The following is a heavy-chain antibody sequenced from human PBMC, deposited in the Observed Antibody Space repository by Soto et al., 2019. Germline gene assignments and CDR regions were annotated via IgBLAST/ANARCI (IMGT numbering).Heavy chain of an antibody. Sequence: LRLSCAASGFTFSSYAMHWVRQAPGKGLEWVAVISYDGSNKYYADSVKGRLTISRDNSKNTLYLQMNSLRAEDTAVYYCAKARAQYYDFWSGYPVDYWGQGTLVTVSS. CDR2: ISYDGSNK. D-gene: IGHD3-3*01. CDR3: AKARAQYYDFWSGYPVDY. J-gene: IGHJ4*02. V-gene: IGHV3-30-3*01. CDR1: GFTFSSYA.